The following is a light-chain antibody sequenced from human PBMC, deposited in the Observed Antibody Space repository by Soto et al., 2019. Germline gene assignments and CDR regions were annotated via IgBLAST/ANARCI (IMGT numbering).Light chain of an antibody. CDR1: SSNIGNNF. Sequence: QSVLTQPPSVSGTPGQRVTISCSGSSSNIGNNFVYWYQHLPGAAPTLVVYSDNHRPSGVPVRFSGSKSGTSASLTISGLRSEDEATYYCATWDDSLSGVVVFGGGTPLTVL. CDR3: ATWDDSLSGVVV. J-gene: IGLJ7*01. CDR2: SDN. V-gene: IGLV1-47*01.